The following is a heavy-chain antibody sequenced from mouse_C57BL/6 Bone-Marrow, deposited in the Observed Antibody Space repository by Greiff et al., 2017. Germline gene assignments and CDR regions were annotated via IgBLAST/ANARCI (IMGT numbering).Heavy chain of an antibody. CDR1: GFNIKDYY. Sequence: VQLQQSGAELVKPGASVKLSCTASGFNIKDYYMHWVKQRPEQGLEWIGMIDPEDGDTKYAPKFQGKATITADKSSNTAYLQLSSLTSEDTAVYDCASITTVVDGYVDFWGRGTGVTVSA. J-gene: IGHJ1*03. CDR2: IDPEDGDT. D-gene: IGHD1-1*01. CDR3: ASITTVVDGYVDF. V-gene: IGHV14-2*01.